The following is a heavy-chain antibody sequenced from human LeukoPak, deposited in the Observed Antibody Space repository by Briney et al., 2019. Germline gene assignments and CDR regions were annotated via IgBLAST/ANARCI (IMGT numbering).Heavy chain of an antibody. CDR3: ARGSPSYYYDSSGYYLGY. J-gene: IGHJ4*02. CDR2: MNPNSGNT. D-gene: IGHD3-22*01. Sequence: AASVKVSCKASGYTFTSYDIIWVRQATGRGLEWMGWMNPNSGNTGYAQKFQGRVTMTRNISISTAYMELSSLRSEDTAVYYCARGSPSYYYDSSGYYLGYWGQGTLVTVSS. CDR1: GYTFTSYD. V-gene: IGHV1-8*01.